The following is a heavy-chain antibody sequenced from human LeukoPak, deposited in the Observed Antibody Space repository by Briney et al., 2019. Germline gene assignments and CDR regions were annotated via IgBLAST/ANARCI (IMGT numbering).Heavy chain of an antibody. CDR1: GGSISSSSYY. D-gene: IGHD6-19*01. CDR2: IYYSGST. CDR3: ASTFHQQWLVLGFDY. J-gene: IGHJ4*02. V-gene: IGHV4-39*01. Sequence: KPSETPSLTCTVSGGSISSSSYYWGWIRQPPGKGLEWIGSIYYSGSTYYNPSLKSRVTISVDTSKNQFSLKLSSVTAADTAVYYCASTFHQQWLVLGFDYWGQGTLVTVSS.